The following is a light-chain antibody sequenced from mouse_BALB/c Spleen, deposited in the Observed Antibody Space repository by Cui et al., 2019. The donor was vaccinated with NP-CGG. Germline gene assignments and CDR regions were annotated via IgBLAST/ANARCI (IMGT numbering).Light chain of an antibody. CDR3: VLWYSNHWV. CDR1: TGAVTTSNY. J-gene: IGLJ1*01. Sequence: QADLTQESAPTTSPGETVTLTCRSSTGAVTTSNYANWVQEKPDHLFTGLIGGTNNRAPGVPARFSGSLIGEKAALTITGAQTEDEAIYFCVLWYSNHWVFGGGTKLTVL. CDR2: GTN. V-gene: IGLV1*01.